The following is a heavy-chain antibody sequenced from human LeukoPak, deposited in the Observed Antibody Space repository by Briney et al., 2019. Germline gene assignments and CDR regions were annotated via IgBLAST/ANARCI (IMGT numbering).Heavy chain of an antibody. CDR3: ARGLGSNWTPSWFDP. CDR1: GGTFSSYA. V-gene: IGHV1-18*01. CDR2: ISAYSGNT. D-gene: IGHD6-13*01. Sequence: ASVKVSCKASGGTFSSYAISWVRQAPGQGLEWMGWISAYSGNTNYAQKLQGRVTMTTDTSTSTAYMELRSLRSDDTAVYYCARGLGSNWTPSWFDPWGQGTLVTVSS. J-gene: IGHJ5*02.